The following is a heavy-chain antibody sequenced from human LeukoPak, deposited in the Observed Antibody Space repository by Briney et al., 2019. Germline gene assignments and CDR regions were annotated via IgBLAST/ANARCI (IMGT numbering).Heavy chain of an antibody. CDR1: GFTVSSNY. CDR2: IYSGGST. V-gene: IGHV3-53*01. CDR3: ASYAFDI. Sequence: GGSLRLSCAASGFTVSSNYVSWVRQAPGMGLEWVSVIYSGGSTYYADSVKGRFTISRDNSKNTLYLQMNSLRAEDTAVYYCASYAFDIWGQGTMVTVSS. J-gene: IGHJ3*02.